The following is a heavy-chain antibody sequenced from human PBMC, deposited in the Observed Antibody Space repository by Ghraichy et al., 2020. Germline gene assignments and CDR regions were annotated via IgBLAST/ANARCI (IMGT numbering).Heavy chain of an antibody. V-gene: IGHV3-30*04. J-gene: IGHJ4*02. D-gene: IGHD6-13*01. Sequence: GESLNISCAASGFTFSSYAMHWVRQAPGKGLEWVAVISYDGSNKYYADSVKGRFTISRDNSKNTLYLQMNSLRAEDTAVYYCARQQQLDYWGQGTLVTVSS. CDR1: GFTFSSYA. CDR2: ISYDGSNK. CDR3: ARQQQLDY.